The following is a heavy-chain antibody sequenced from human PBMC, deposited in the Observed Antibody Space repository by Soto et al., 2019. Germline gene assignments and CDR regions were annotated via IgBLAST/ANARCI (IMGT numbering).Heavy chain of an antibody. Sequence: SVKVSCKASGGTFSSYAISWVRQAPGQGLEWMGGIIPIFGTANYAQKFQGRVTITADESTSTAYMELSSLRSEDTAVYYCARNRAQLPVRYYYGMDVWGQGTTVTVSS. CDR1: GGTFSSYA. J-gene: IGHJ6*02. D-gene: IGHD2-2*01. CDR2: IIPIFGTA. V-gene: IGHV1-69*13. CDR3: ARNRAQLPVRYYYGMDV.